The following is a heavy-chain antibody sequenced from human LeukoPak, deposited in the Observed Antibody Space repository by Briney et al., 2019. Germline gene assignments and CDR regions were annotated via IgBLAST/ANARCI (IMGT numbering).Heavy chain of an antibody. CDR2: IYYSGST. J-gene: IGHJ5*02. CDR1: GGSISSYY. Sequence: PSETLSLTCTVSGGSISSYYWSWIRQPPGKGLEWIGYIYYSGSTNYNPSLTSRVTISVDTSKNQFSLKLSSVTAADTAVYYCAKTTIAAAGLGPRFDPWGQGTLVTVSS. D-gene: IGHD6-13*01. V-gene: IGHV4-59*01. CDR3: AKTTIAAAGLGPRFDP.